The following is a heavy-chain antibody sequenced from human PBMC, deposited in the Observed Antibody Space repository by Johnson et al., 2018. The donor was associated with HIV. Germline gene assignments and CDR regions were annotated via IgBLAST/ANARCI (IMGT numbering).Heavy chain of an antibody. CDR1: GFTFSDSY. D-gene: IGHD3-3*01. CDR3: ARDSGPSDFWSGYRLVVAFNI. Sequence: QVQLVESGGGWVKPGGSLSLSCAASGFTFSDSYMNWIRQAPGKGLEWVSYISGSDGAIWYADSVKGRFTISRDNSKNTLYLQMNSLRPEDTSVYYCARDSGPSDFWSGYRLVVAFNIWGQGTRVTVSS. J-gene: IGHJ3*02. V-gene: IGHV3-11*04. CDR2: ISGSDGAI.